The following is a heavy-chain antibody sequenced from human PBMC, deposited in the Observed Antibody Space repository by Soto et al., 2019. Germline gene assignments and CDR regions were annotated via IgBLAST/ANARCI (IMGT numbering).Heavy chain of an antibody. CDR3: ARDGYSGHDYGD. J-gene: IGHJ4*02. Sequence: QVQLVQSGAEVKKPGSSVRVSCKASGGTFTNYTIGWVRQAPGQGLEWMGRSIPILNRAQYAQKFQGRVTITVDKSTSTAYMDLNSLRSEDTAIYFCARDGYSGHDYGDWGQGTLVTVSS. V-gene: IGHV1-69*08. D-gene: IGHD5-12*01. CDR2: SIPILNRA. CDR1: GGTFTNYT.